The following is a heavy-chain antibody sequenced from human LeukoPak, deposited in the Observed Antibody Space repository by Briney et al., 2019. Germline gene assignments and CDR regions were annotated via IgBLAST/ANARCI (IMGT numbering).Heavy chain of an antibody. Sequence: ASVKVSCKASGYTFTRYGIGWVRQARGQGQEWMGWSGPYNGNTKYAQNLQGRVTITTDTSTSTAYMELGSLGSDDTAVYYCARDQDSLVRGVIGYWGQGTLVTVSS. CDR1: GYTFTRYG. V-gene: IGHV1-18*01. CDR2: SGPYNGNT. J-gene: IGHJ4*02. D-gene: IGHD3-10*01. CDR3: ARDQDSLVRGVIGY.